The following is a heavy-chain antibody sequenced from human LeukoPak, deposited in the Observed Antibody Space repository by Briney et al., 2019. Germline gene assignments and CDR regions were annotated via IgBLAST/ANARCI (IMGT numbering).Heavy chain of an antibody. CDR2: INSDGSSS. D-gene: IGHD5-24*01. CDR1: GFTFSSYE. Sequence: TGGSLRLSCAASGFTFSSYEMNWVRQAPGKGLVWVSHINSDGSSSNYADSVKGRFTISRDNAKNTLYLQMNSLRAEDTAVYFCARGQMIDYWGQGTLVTVSS. CDR3: ARGQMIDY. J-gene: IGHJ4*02. V-gene: IGHV3-74*01.